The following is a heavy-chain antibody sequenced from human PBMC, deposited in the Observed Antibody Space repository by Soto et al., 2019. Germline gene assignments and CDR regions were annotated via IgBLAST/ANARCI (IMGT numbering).Heavy chain of an antibody. V-gene: IGHV1-18*01. CDR2: ISADNNNT. CDR3: ARDVPVHAANLFDH. J-gene: IGHJ4*02. D-gene: IGHD2-15*01. CDR1: GYIFANFG. Sequence: QVQLVQSGAEVKRPGASVKLSCKASGYIFANFGISWVRQAPGQGLEWMGWISADNNNTYYTQKVQGRVSMTTDTSATTAYMELRSLRSDDTALYFCARDVPVHAANLFDHWGQGTLVTVSS.